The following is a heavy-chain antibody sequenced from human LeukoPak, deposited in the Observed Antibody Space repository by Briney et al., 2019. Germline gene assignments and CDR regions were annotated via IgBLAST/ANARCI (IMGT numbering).Heavy chain of an antibody. CDR1: GFTFSTYA. CDR3: AKMGFYYYYGMDV. V-gene: IGHV3-23*01. J-gene: IGHJ6*02. CDR2: ISGSGDST. Sequence: PGGSLRLSCAASGFTFSTYAVNWVRQAPGKGLEWVSTISGSGDSTYYADSVRGRFAISRDNSKNTLYLQMNSLRAEDTAVYYCAKMGFYYYYGMDVWGQGTTVTVSS.